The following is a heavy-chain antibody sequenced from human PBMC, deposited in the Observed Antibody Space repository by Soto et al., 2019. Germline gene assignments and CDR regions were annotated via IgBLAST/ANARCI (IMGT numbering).Heavy chain of an antibody. J-gene: IGHJ6*02. CDR3: ASEGVYYFGMDV. Sequence: PGGSLRLSCAASGFTFSKYWMHWVRQAPGKGLVWVSRINSDGSSTSYADSVKGRFTISRDNAKNKLYLQMNSLRAEDTAVYYCASEGVYYFGMDVWGQGTTVTVSS. V-gene: IGHV3-74*01. CDR2: INSDGSST. CDR1: GFTFSKYW. D-gene: IGHD3-10*01.